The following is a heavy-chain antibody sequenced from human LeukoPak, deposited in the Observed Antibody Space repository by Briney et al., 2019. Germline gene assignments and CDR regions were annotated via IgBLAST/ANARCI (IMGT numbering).Heavy chain of an antibody. CDR2: IHHSGGI. CDR1: GDSISSDIW. Sequence: KPSGTLSLTCAVSGDSISSDIWWNWVRQPPGKGLEWIGEIHHSGGINYNPSLKSRVTISVDTSKNQFSLKLNSVTAADTALYYCARELNYGSGSLYKYYYGMDVWGQGTMVTVSS. J-gene: IGHJ6*02. CDR3: ARELNYGSGSLYKYYYGMDV. V-gene: IGHV4-4*02. D-gene: IGHD3-10*01.